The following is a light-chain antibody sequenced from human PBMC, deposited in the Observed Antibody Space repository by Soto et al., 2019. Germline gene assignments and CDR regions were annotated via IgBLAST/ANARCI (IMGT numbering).Light chain of an antibody. Sequence: EIVLAQSPATLSLSPGDIATLSCRAIQSVSSYLAWYQQKPGQAPRLLIHDASNRATGIPARFSGSGSGTDFTLTISSLEPEEFAVYYCQQRSNWPRGITFGQGTRLEIK. V-gene: IGKV3-11*01. CDR1: QSVSSY. CDR3: QQRSNWPRGIT. J-gene: IGKJ5*01. CDR2: DAS.